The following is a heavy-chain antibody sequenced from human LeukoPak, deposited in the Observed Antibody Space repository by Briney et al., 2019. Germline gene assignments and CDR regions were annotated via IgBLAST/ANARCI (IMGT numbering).Heavy chain of an antibody. CDR3: ARSLVTAISIGY. V-gene: IGHV3-21*01. Sequence: PGGSLRLSCAASGFTFSSYSMNWVRQAPGEGLEWVSSISSSSSYIYYADSVKGRFTISRDNAKNSLYLQMNSLRAEDTAVYYCARSLVTAISIGYWGQGTLVTVSS. D-gene: IGHD2-21*02. CDR1: GFTFSSYS. J-gene: IGHJ4*02. CDR2: ISSSSSYI.